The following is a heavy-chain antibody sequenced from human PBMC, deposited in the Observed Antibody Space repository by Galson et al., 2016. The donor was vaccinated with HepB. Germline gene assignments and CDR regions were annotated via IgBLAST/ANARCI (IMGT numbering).Heavy chain of an antibody. Sequence: SLRLSCAASGFTFSNYGMHWVRQAPGKGLEWVTVIWYDGSNKYYADSVKGRFIISRDNSKNTLYLQMNSLRAEDTAVYYCARVSWYSSTWYFDLWGRGTLVTVSS. V-gene: IGHV3-33*01. CDR1: GFTFSNYG. CDR2: IWYDGSNK. D-gene: IGHD6-19*01. CDR3: ARVSWYSSTWYFDL. J-gene: IGHJ2*01.